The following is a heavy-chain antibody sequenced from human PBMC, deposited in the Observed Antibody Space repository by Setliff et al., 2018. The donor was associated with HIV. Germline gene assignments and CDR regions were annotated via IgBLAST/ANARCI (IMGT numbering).Heavy chain of an antibody. V-gene: IGHV1-18*01. Sequence: GASVKVSCKASGYTFTNYAIHWVRQAPGQGLEWMGWISGYNADTDYAQKFQGRVSMTTDISTNTAYMELRSLRSDDTAVYYCARDNVRGPTNAMDVWGQGTTVTVSS. CDR2: ISGYNADT. J-gene: IGHJ6*02. CDR1: GYTFTNYA. D-gene: IGHD3-10*01. CDR3: ARDNVRGPTNAMDV.